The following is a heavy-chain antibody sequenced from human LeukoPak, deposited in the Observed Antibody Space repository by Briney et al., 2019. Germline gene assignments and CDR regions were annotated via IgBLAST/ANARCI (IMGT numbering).Heavy chain of an antibody. D-gene: IGHD3-10*01. V-gene: IGHV3-48*03. J-gene: IGHJ4*02. CDR1: GFIFSSYE. Sequence: GSLRLSCAASGFIFSSYEMNWVRQAPGKGLEWVSYISGSGSTRYYADSVKGRFTISRDNAKNSLFLQMKSLRAEDTAVYYCERGDGAGDYWGQGTLVTVSS. CDR3: ERGDGAGDY. CDR2: ISGSGSTR.